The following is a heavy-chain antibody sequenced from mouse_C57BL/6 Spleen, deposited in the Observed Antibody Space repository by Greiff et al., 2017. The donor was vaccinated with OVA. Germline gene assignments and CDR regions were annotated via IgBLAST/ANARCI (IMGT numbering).Heavy chain of an antibody. V-gene: IGHV5-17*01. CDR2: ISSGSSTI. D-gene: IGHD2-5*01. Sequence: EVKLVESGGGLVKPGGSLKLSCAASGFTFSDYGMHWVRQAPEKGLEWVAYISSGSSTIYYADTVKGRFTISRDNAKNTLFLQMTSLRSEDTAMYYCARDLAYYSNPYYFDYWGQGTTLTVSS. J-gene: IGHJ2*01. CDR3: ARDLAYYSNPYYFDY. CDR1: GFTFSDYG.